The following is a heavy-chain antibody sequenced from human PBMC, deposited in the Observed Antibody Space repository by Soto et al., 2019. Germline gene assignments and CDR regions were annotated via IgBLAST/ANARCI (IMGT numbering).Heavy chain of an antibody. D-gene: IGHD6-13*01. CDR1: GYTLTELS. V-gene: IGHV1-24*01. CDR3: ATVDIAAAGLHPGYYYYGMDV. CDR2: FDPEDGET. J-gene: IGHJ6*02. Sequence: QVQLVQSGAEVKKPGASVKVSCKVSGYTLTELSMHWVRQAPGKGLEWMGGFDPEDGETIYAQKFQGRVTMTEDTATDTDYMELSSLRSEDTAVYYCATVDIAAAGLHPGYYYYGMDVWGQGTTVTVSS.